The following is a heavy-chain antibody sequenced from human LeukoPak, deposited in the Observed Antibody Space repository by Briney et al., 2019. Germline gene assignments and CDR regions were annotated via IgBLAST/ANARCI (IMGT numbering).Heavy chain of an antibody. J-gene: IGHJ4*02. V-gene: IGHV4-39*07. CDR2: IYDSGST. CDR1: GGSIRSSSLY. D-gene: IGHD3-10*01. CDR3: ATLYGSGSYYPSDY. Sequence: SETLSLICTVSGGSIRSSSLYWGWIRQPPGKGLEWIGNIYDSGSTYYNPSLKSRVTISADTSKNQFSLKLSSVTAADTAVYYCATLYGSGSYYPSDYWGQGILVTVSS.